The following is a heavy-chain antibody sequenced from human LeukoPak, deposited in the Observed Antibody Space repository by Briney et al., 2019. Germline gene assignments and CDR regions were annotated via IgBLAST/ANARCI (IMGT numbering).Heavy chain of an antibody. CDR3: ARPKYYYGSGDPI. CDR1: GGSFSGYY. Sequence: SETLSLTCAVYGGSFSGYYWSWIRQPPGKGLEWIGEINHSGSTNYNPSLKSRVTISVDTSKNQFSLKLSSVTAADTAVYYCARPKYYYGSGDPIWGQGTLVTVS. CDR2: INHSGST. D-gene: IGHD3-10*01. J-gene: IGHJ4*02. V-gene: IGHV4-34*01.